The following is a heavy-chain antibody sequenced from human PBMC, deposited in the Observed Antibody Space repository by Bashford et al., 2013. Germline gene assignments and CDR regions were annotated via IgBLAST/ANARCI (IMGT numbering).Heavy chain of an antibody. CDR3: ARDLYDILTGYYGLRYYYGMDV. CDR2: IIPIFGTA. Sequence: SVKVSCKASGGTFSSYAISWVRQAPGQGLEWMGGIIPIFGTANYAQKFQGRVTITADESTSTAYMELSSLRSEDTAVYYCARDLYDILTGYYGLRYYYGMDVWGQGTTVTVSS. D-gene: IGHD3-9*01. CDR1: GGTFSSYA. J-gene: IGHJ6*02. V-gene: IGHV1-69*13.